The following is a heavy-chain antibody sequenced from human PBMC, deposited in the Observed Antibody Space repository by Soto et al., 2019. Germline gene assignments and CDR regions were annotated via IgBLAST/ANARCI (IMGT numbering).Heavy chain of an antibody. D-gene: IGHD3-3*01. J-gene: IGHJ2*01. Sequence: QVQLQQWGAGLLKPSETLSLTCAVYGGSFSGYYWSWIRQPPGKGLEWIGEINHSGSTNYNPSLKGRVTISVDTSKNQFSLKLSSVTAADTAVYYCARGRSGYYAYWYFDLWGRGTLVTVSS. CDR2: INHSGST. CDR1: GGSFSGYY. V-gene: IGHV4-34*01. CDR3: ARGRSGYYAYWYFDL.